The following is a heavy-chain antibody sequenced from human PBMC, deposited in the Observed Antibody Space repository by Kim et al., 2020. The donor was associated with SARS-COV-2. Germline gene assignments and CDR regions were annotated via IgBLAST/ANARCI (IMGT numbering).Heavy chain of an antibody. Sequence: YYANSVKGRCTISGDNSKNTLCLQMNSLAVEDTAVDLGARGEVVTANPLDYWGQGTLVTVSS. J-gene: IGHJ4*02. D-gene: IGHD2-21*02. CDR3: ARGEVVTANPLDY. V-gene: IGHV3-30*01.